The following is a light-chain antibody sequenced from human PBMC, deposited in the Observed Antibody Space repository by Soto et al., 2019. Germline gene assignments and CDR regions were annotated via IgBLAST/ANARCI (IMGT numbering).Light chain of an antibody. CDR2: SNN. Sequence: ELTQPPSGSGTPGQRGSISCSGSSSNIGSNTVNWYQQLPGTAPKLLIYSNNQRPSGVPDRFSGSKSGTSASLAISGLQSEDEADYYCAAWDDSLNGLFGTGTKVTVL. V-gene: IGLV1-44*01. J-gene: IGLJ1*01. CDR3: AAWDDSLNGL. CDR1: SSNIGSNT.